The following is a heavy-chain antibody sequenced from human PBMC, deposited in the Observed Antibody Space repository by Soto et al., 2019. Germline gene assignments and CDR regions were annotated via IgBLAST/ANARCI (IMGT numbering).Heavy chain of an antibody. D-gene: IGHD3-10*01. J-gene: IGHJ4*02. V-gene: IGHV4-4*02. CDR2: AYHSGST. CDR3: ARSPPSSYYGGSGTFDY. CDR1: GGFTSTNNW. Sequence: QLQLQESGPALVRPSGTLSLTCAVSGGFTSTNNWWSWVRQPPGKGLEWIGDAYHSGSTEYNPSLKSRVSISVDKSKNQISLKLTSATAADTAVYYCARSPPSSYYGGSGTFDYWGQGTLVTVSS.